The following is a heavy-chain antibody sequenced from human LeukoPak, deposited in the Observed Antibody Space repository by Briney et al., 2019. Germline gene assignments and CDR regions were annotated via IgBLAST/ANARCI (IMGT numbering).Heavy chain of an antibody. Sequence: GGSLRLSCAASGFTFSSYGMRWVRQAPGKGLEWVSAISGSGGSTYYADSVKGRFTISRDNSKNTLYLQMNSLRAEDTAVYYCAKEPLRYFDWLLPYFDYWGQGTLVTVSS. CDR3: AKEPLRYFDWLLPYFDY. V-gene: IGHV3-23*01. CDR2: ISGSGGST. D-gene: IGHD3-9*01. J-gene: IGHJ4*02. CDR1: GFTFSSYG.